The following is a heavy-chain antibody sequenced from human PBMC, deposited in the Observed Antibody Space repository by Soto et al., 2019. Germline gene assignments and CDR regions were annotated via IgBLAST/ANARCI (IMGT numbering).Heavy chain of an antibody. CDR3: ARLMGKSCLDS. J-gene: IGHJ5*01. D-gene: IGHD2-8*01. Sequence: QVQLQQSGPGLVKPSQTLSLTCATSGDRVSTNSATWDWIRQSQSRGLEWLGRTYYRSKWYNDYAVSVKGRIPISEDTSNNLLSLQLTSVTPDETVVYYCARLMGKSCLDSWGQGTLVTVSS. CDR1: GDRVSTNSAT. V-gene: IGHV6-1*01. CDR2: TYYRSKWYN.